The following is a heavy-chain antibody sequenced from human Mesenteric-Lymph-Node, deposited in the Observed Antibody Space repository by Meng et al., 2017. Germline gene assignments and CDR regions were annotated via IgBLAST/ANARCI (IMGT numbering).Heavy chain of an antibody. CDR3: ARVSSGWDYFDY. J-gene: IGHJ4*02. D-gene: IGHD6-19*01. CDR1: GGSISRNGYY. V-gene: IGHV4-31*03. Sequence: LQQAAPGLVKPSETLSLTGTVSGGSISRNGYYWDWVRLPPGKGLEWIGHIYYSESTFYNPSLKRRVIISIDTSKNQFSLNLRSVTAADTAVYYCARVSSGWDYFDYWGQGTLVTVSS. CDR2: IYYSEST.